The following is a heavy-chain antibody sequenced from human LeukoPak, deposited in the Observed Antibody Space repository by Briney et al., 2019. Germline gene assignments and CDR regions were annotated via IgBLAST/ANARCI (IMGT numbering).Heavy chain of an antibody. CDR3: AKVPGYNYATHFEY. V-gene: IGHV3-48*03. CDR2: ISNSGSTI. Sequence: PGGSLRLSCAASGFTFSSYEMNWVRQAPGKGLEWVSYISNSGSTIYYADSVKGRFTISRDNAKNTLYLQMNSLRAEDTAVYDCAKVPGYNYATHFEYWGQGALVTVSS. CDR1: GFTFSSYE. D-gene: IGHD5-18*01. J-gene: IGHJ4*02.